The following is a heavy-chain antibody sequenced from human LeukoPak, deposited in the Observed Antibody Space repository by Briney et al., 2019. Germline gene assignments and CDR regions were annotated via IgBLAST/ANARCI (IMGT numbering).Heavy chain of an antibody. CDR1: GGSISNKY. CDR2: IYYSGST. Sequence: SETLSLTCTVSGGSISNKYWSWIRQPPGKGLEWIGYIYYSGSTNYNPSLKSRVTISVDTSKNQFSLKLSSVTAADTAVYYCARLPRDILTVNMGWFDPWGQGTLVTVSS. D-gene: IGHD3-9*01. J-gene: IGHJ5*02. V-gene: IGHV4-59*12. CDR3: ARLPRDILTVNMGWFDP.